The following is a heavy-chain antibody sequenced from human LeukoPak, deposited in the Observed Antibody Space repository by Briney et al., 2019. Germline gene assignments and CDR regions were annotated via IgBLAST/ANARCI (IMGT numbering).Heavy chain of an antibody. Sequence: GGSLRLSCAASGFTFSDYYMSWIRQAPGKGLEGVSYISSSGSTIYYADSVKGRFTISRDNAKNSLYLQMNSLRAEDTAVYYCARAPKFRLVGVPKGPFDPWGQGSLVTVSS. CDR3: ARAPKFRLVGVPKGPFDP. CDR2: ISSSGSTI. V-gene: IGHV3-11*01. CDR1: GFTFSDYY. D-gene: IGHD1-26*01. J-gene: IGHJ5*02.